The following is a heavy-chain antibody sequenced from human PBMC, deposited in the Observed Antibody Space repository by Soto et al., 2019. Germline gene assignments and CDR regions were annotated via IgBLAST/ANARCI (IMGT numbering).Heavy chain of an antibody. J-gene: IGHJ6*02. V-gene: IGHV1-24*01. D-gene: IGHD5-12*01. CDR1: GYTLTELS. CDR3: ATVSNSGYLYYYYGMDV. Sequence: RASVKVSCKVSGYTLTELSTHWVRQAPGKGLEWMGGFDPEDGETIYAQKFQGRVTMTEDTSTDTAYMELSSLRSEDTAVYYCATVSNSGYLYYYYGMDVWGQGTTVTVSS. CDR2: FDPEDGET.